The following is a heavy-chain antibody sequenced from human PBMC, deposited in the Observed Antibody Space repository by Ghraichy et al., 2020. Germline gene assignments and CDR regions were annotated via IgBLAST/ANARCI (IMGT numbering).Heavy chain of an antibody. Sequence: GGSLRLSCAASGFTFSSYAMNWVRQAPGKGLEWVSSINTSGGRTDYADSVKGRLTISRDNSKNTLYLQMNSLRAEDTAVYYCAKAVPGTVIHYAFEIWGQGTMVTVSS. D-gene: IGHD4-11*01. V-gene: IGHV3-23*01. J-gene: IGHJ3*02. CDR1: GFTFSSYA. CDR2: INTSGGRT. CDR3: AKAVPGTVIHYAFEI.